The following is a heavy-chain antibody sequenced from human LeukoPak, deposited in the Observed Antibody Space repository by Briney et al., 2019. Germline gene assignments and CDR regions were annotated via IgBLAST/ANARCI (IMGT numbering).Heavy chain of an antibody. D-gene: IGHD3-10*01. CDR3: AKTMVRGKQMTNPMDV. CDR1: GFTFDDYA. J-gene: IGHJ6*03. V-gene: IGHV3-9*01. Sequence: GRSLRLSCAASGFTFDDYATHWVRQAPGKGLEWVSGISWNSGSIGYADSVKGRFTISRDNAKNSLYLQMNSLRAEDTALYYCAKTMVRGKQMTNPMDVWGKGTTVTVSS. CDR2: ISWNSGSI.